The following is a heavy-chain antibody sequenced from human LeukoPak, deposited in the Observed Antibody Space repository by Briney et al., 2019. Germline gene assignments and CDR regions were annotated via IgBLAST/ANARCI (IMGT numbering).Heavy chain of an antibody. J-gene: IGHJ4*02. V-gene: IGHV3-23*01. D-gene: IGHD3-22*01. CDR2: ISGSGASI. CDR3: ARDQEIVVVMITFDY. Sequence: GGSLRLSCAASGFTFSSYAMSWVRQAPGKGLEWVSGISGSGASIYYADYAKGRITISRDNSKNTLYLQMNSLRAEDTAVYYCARDQEIVVVMITFDYWGQGTLVTVSS. CDR1: GFTFSSYA.